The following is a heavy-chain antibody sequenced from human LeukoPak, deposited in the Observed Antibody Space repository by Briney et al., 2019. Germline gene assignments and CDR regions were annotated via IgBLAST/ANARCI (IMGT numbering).Heavy chain of an antibody. J-gene: IGHJ4*02. CDR3: ARDRSITISNDSFDY. CDR2: ISSSGSAI. V-gene: IGHV3-11*04. Sequence: GGSLRLSCAASGFTFSDYYINWIRQAPGKGLEWVSSISSSGSAIFYADSVRGRFTISRDNAKNSLFLQMNSLRAEDTAVYYCARDRSITISNDSFDYWGQGTLVTVSS. CDR1: GFTFSDYY. D-gene: IGHD3-3*01.